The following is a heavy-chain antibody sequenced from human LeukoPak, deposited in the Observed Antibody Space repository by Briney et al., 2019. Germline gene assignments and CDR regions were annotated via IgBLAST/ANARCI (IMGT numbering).Heavy chain of an antibody. CDR2: IKGSGSFT. Sequence: GGSLRLSCSGSGFTFSNYALIWVRQAPGRGLEWVSAIKGSGSFTKYADSVTGRFTVSRDNSKNMLYLQMSSLTADDTAIYYCARDPNGDYIGAFDFWGQGTMVTVSS. CDR1: GFTFSNYA. J-gene: IGHJ3*01. D-gene: IGHD4-17*01. V-gene: IGHV3-23*01. CDR3: ARDPNGDYIGAFDF.